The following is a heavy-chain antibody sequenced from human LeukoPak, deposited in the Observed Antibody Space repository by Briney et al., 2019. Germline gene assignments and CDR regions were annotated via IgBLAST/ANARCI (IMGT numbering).Heavy chain of an antibody. D-gene: IGHD3-22*01. CDR2: IKQDGRER. CDR3: ARDAYIDRYFDY. V-gene: IGHV3-7*01. CDR1: GFTYTNYW. J-gene: IGHJ4*02. Sequence: PGGSLRLSCAASGFTYTNYWMSWVLQAPGKGLEWVANIKQDGRERYYVDSVKGRFTISRDNAKNSMYLQMNSLRADDTAVYYCARDAYIDRYFDYWGQGTLVTVSS.